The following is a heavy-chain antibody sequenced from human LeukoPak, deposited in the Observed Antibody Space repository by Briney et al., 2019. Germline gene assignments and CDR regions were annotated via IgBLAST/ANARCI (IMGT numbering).Heavy chain of an antibody. D-gene: IGHD3-10*01. Sequence: GGSLRLSCAASGFTFSDYYMSWIRQAPGKGLEWVSYISSSGSTIYYADSVKGRFSISRDNAKNSLYLQMNSLRAEDTAVYYCARESTYYYGSGSPSFDYWGQGTLVTVSS. CDR3: ARESTYYYGSGSPSFDY. CDR2: ISSSGSTI. CDR1: GFTFSDYY. J-gene: IGHJ4*02. V-gene: IGHV3-11*04.